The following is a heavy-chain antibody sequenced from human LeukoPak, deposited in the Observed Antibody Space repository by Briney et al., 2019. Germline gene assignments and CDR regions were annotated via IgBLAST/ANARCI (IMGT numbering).Heavy chain of an antibody. CDR1: GGSISSYY. J-gene: IGHJ4*02. D-gene: IGHD2-15*01. Sequence: KPSETLSLTCTVSGGSISSYYWSWIRQPPGKGLEWIGYIYYSGSTNYNPSLKSRVTISVDTSKNQFSLKLSSVTAADTAVYYCARVGRLYCSGGSCYSRSFDYWGQGTLVTVSS. V-gene: IGHV4-59*12. CDR3: ARVGRLYCSGGSCYSRSFDY. CDR2: IYYSGST.